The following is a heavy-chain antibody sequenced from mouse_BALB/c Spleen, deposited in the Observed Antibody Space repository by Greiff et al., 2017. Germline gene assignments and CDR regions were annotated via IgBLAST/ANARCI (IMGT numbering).Heavy chain of an antibody. CDR3: TGFDSACGAMDY. CDR2: IYPSDSYT. CDR1: GYTFTSYW. J-gene: IGHJ4*01. V-gene: IGHV1-69*02. Sequence: QVQLQQPGAELVRPGASVKLSCKASGYTFTSYWINWVKQRPGQGLEWIGNIYPSDSYTNYNQKFKDKATLTVDKSSSTAYMQLSSPTSEDSAVSYYTGFDSACGAMDYWGQGTSVTVSS. D-gene: IGHD3-2*01.